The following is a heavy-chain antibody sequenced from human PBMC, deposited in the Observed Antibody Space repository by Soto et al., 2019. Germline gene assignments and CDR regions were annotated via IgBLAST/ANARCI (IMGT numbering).Heavy chain of an antibody. V-gene: IGHV1-3*01. J-gene: IGHJ6*02. CDR2: INAGNGNT. CDR3: ARGAVLRFLEWLPYDDYYYYGMDV. Sequence: VSVKVSCKASGYTFTSYAMHWVRQAPGQRLEWMGWINAGNGNTKYSQKFQGRVTITRDTSASTAYMELSSLRSEDTAVYYCARGAVLRFLEWLPYDDYYYYGMDVWGQGTTVTVSS. D-gene: IGHD3-3*01. CDR1: GYTFTSYA.